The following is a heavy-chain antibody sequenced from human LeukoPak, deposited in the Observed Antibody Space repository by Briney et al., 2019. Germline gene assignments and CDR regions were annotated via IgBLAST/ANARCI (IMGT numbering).Heavy chain of an antibody. J-gene: IGHJ3*02. V-gene: IGHV1-8*03. CDR3: ARGIGVWYSSSRQNAFDI. Sequence: GASVKVSCKASGYTFTSYDINWVRQATGQGLEWMGWMNPNSGNTGYAQKFQGRVTITRNTSISTAYMELSSLRSEDTAVYYCARGIGVWYSSSRQNAFDIWGQGTMVTVSS. CDR2: MNPNSGNT. D-gene: IGHD6-6*01. CDR1: GYTFTSYD.